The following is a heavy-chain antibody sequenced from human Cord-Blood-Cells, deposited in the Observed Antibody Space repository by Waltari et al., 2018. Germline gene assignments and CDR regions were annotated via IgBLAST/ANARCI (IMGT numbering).Heavy chain of an antibody. Sequence: QVQLQQWGAGLLKPSETLSLTCAVYGGSFSGYYWSWIRQPPGKGLEWIGEINQSGSTNYNPSLKSRVTISVDTSKNQFSLKLSSVTAADTAVYYCARFSGVTIFGVVIMSDAFDIWGQGTMVTVSS. V-gene: IGHV4-34*01. D-gene: IGHD3-3*01. J-gene: IGHJ3*02. CDR3: ARFSGVTIFGVVIMSDAFDI. CDR1: GGSFSGYY. CDR2: INQSGST.